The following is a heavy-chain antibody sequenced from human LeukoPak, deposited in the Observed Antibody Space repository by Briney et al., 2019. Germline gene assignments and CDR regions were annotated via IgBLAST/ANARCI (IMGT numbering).Heavy chain of an antibody. CDR2: IGTSGDT. Sequence: GGSLRLSCAASGFTFSSYDMHWVRQATGKGLEWVSVIGTSGDTYYAGSVKGRFTISRENAKNSLYLQINSLTAGDTAVYFCSRVGSSGWPNYFDSWGQGTLATVSS. CDR3: SRVGSSGWPNYFDS. V-gene: IGHV3-13*04. CDR1: GFTFSSYD. J-gene: IGHJ4*02. D-gene: IGHD6-19*01.